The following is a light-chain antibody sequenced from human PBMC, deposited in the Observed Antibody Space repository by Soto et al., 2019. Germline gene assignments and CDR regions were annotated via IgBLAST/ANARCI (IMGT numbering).Light chain of an antibody. CDR1: SSNIGAGYD. Sequence: QAVVTQPPSVSGAPGQRVTISCTGSSSNIGAGYDVHWYQLLPGTAPKLLIYGTTNRPSGVPDRFSGSKSGTSASLTITGLQAEDEADYCCQSSDSSLSTVIFGGGTKVTVL. J-gene: IGLJ2*01. CDR3: QSSDSSLSTVI. V-gene: IGLV1-40*01. CDR2: GTT.